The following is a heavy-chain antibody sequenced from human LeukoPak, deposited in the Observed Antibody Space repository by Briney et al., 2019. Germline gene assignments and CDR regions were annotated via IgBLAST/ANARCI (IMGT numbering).Heavy chain of an antibody. CDR2: IWYDGSNI. D-gene: IGHD1-7*01. CDR1: GFTFSSYG. CDR3: AKDGDTGTAYYYYYMDV. J-gene: IGHJ6*03. Sequence: PGGSLRLSCAASGFTFSSYGMHWVRQAPGKGLEWVAVIWYDGSNIYYAGSVRGRFTISRDNSKNTLFLQMNGLRAEDTAVYYCAKDGDTGTAYYYYYMDVWGKGTTVTVSS. V-gene: IGHV3-33*06.